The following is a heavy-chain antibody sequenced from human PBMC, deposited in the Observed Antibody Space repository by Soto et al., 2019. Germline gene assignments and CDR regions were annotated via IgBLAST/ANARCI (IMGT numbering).Heavy chain of an antibody. D-gene: IGHD5-12*01. Sequence: QVQLVQSGAEVKKPGASVKVSCKASGYTFTKYGISWVRQAPEQGLEWMGWISVYNGNTNYAQKLQGRVTMTTDRSTNTAYMELRSLTSDDTAVYYCAREALGSGYDNARYYYYYGMDVWGQGTTVTVSS. V-gene: IGHV1-18*01. CDR1: GYTFTKYG. CDR3: AREALGSGYDNARYYYYYGMDV. J-gene: IGHJ6*02. CDR2: ISVYNGNT.